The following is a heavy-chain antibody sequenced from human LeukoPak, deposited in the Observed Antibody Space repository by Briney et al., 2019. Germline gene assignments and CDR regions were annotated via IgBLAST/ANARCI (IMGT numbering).Heavy chain of an antibody. J-gene: IGHJ4*02. CDR2: INSDGSST. D-gene: IGHD3-10*01. CDR1: GFTFSSYW. Sequence: PAGSLRLSCAASGFTFSSYWMHWVRQAPGKGLVWVSRINSDGSSTSYADSMKGRFTISRDNAKNTMYLQMNSPIAEDTAVYYCTRPGGADYYRGLYYFDYWGQGTLVTVSS. CDR3: TRPGGADYYRGLYYFDY. V-gene: IGHV3-74*01.